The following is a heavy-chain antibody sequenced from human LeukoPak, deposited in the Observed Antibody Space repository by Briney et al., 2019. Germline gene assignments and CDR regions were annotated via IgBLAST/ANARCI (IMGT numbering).Heavy chain of an antibody. V-gene: IGHV7-4-1*02. CDR3: ARARVVVAAMHYYYYYMDV. CDR2: INTNTGNP. J-gene: IGHJ6*03. CDR1: GYTFTSYA. Sequence: ASVKVSCKASGYTFTSYAMNWVRQAPGQGLEWMGWINTNTGNPTYAQGFTGRFVFSLDTSVSTAYLQISSLKAEDTAVYYCARARVVVAAMHYYYYYMDVWGKGTTVTVSS. D-gene: IGHD2-15*01.